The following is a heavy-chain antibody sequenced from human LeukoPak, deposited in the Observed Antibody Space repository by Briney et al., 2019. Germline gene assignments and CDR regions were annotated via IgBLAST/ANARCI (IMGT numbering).Heavy chain of an antibody. CDR3: AKDPNVKAGSPDYWYFDL. J-gene: IGHJ2*01. D-gene: IGHD6-19*01. CDR1: GFTFDDYA. V-gene: IGHV3-9*01. CDR2: ISWNSGSI. Sequence: GRSLRLSCAASGFTFDDYAMHWVRQAPGKGLEWVSGISWNSGSIGYADSVKGRFTISRDNAKNSLYLQMNSLRAEDTALYYCAKDPNVKAGSPDYWYFDLWGRGTLVTVSS.